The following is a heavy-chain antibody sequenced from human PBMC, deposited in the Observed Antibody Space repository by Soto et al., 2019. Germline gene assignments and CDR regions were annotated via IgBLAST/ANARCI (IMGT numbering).Heavy chain of an antibody. D-gene: IGHD3-22*01. V-gene: IGHV3-23*01. CDR3: AKGAGYYYDSSGYYDAFDI. J-gene: IGHJ3*02. CDR2: ISGSGGST. CDR1: GFTFSSYA. Sequence: GGSLRLSCAASGFTFSSYAMSWVRKAPGKGLEWVSAISGSGGSTYYADSVKGRFTISRDNSKNTLYLQMNSLRAEDTAVYYCAKGAGYYYDSSGYYDAFDIWGQGTMVTVSS.